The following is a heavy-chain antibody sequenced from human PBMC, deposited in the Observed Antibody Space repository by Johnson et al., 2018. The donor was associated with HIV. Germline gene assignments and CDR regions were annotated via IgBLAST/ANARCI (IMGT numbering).Heavy chain of an antibody. CDR2: IYSGDTT. CDR3: ARAYSYGAFDI. D-gene: IGHD5-18*01. Sequence: VQLVESGGGLVQPGGSLRLSCVVSGFSFSNYWMEWVRQAPGKGLVWVSVIYSGDTTYYADSVKGRFTISRDNSKNTLYLQMNSLRAEDTAVYYCARAYSYGAFDIWGLGTKVTVSS. J-gene: IGHJ3*02. CDR1: GFSFSNYW. V-gene: IGHV3-66*01.